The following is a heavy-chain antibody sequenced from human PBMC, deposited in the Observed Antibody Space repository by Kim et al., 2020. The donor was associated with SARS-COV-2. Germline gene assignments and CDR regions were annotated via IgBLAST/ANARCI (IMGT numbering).Heavy chain of an antibody. D-gene: IGHD6-13*01. V-gene: IGHV4-59*13. CDR2: IYYSGST. CDR3: ARYSSSWEPLFGYYGMDV. CDR1: GGSISSYY. Sequence: SETLSLTCTVSGGSISSYYWSWIQQPPGKGLEWIGYIYYSGSTNYNPSLKSRVTISVDTSKNQFSLKLSSVTAADTAVYYCARYSSSWEPLFGYYGMDVWGQGTTVTVSS. J-gene: IGHJ6*02.